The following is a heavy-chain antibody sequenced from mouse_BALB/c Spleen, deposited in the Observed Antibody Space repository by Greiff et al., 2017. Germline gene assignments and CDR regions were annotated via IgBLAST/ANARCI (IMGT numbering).Heavy chain of an antibody. CDR1: GFTFSSFG. Sequence: EVKLMESGGGLVQPGGSRKLSCAASGFTFSSFGMHWVRQAPEKGLEWVAYISSGSSTIYYADTVKGRFTISRDNPKNTLFLQMTSLRSEDTAMYYCARGGVSAKLDDWGEGTSVTVSS. J-gene: IGHJ4*01. V-gene: IGHV5-17*02. CDR2: ISSGSSTI. D-gene: IGHD1-3*01. CDR3: ARGGVSAKLDD.